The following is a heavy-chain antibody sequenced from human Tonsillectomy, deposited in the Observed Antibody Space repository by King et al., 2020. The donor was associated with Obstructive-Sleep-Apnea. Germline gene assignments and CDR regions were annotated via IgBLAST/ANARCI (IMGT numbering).Heavy chain of an antibody. CDR1: GYTFTNYG. D-gene: IGHD5-24*01. Sequence: QVPLVQSGAEVKKPGASVKVSCKGSGYTFTNYGITWVRQAPGQGLEWMGWISDYNGDTNYAQKFQGRISMTTDTSTSTAYMELRGLRSDDTAVYYCARRQLRYYFDYWGQGTLVTVSS. V-gene: IGHV1-18*01. CDR3: ARRQLRYYFDY. CDR2: ISDYNGDT. J-gene: IGHJ4*02.